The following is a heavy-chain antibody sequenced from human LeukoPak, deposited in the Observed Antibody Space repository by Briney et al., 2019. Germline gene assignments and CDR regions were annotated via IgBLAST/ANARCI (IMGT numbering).Heavy chain of an antibody. CDR3: ARAWGIAARPE. J-gene: IGHJ4*02. CDR2: ISSSSSYI. Sequence: GGSLRLSCAASGFTFSSYSMNWVRQAPGKGLEWVSSISSSSSYIYYADSVKGRFTISRDNAKNSLYLQMNSLRAEDTAVYYCARAWGIAARPEWGQGTLVTVSS. D-gene: IGHD6-6*01. CDR1: GFTFSSYS. V-gene: IGHV3-21*01.